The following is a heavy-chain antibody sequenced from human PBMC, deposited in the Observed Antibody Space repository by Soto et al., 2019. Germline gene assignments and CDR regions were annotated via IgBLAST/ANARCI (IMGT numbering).Heavy chain of an antibody. Sequence: QVQVLESGGGVVQPGKSLRLSCAASGISFKTYGMHWVRQAPGKGLEWVAGLWDDGDDEYYADSVKGRFTVSRDKSKGIPYLQMNNLGVDDTAVYYCARVVGYYGSGTIPLDQWGQGTLVTVSS. CDR3: ARVVGYYGSGTIPLDQ. V-gene: IGHV3-33*01. D-gene: IGHD3-10*01. CDR1: GISFKTYG. CDR2: LWDDGDDE. J-gene: IGHJ4*02.